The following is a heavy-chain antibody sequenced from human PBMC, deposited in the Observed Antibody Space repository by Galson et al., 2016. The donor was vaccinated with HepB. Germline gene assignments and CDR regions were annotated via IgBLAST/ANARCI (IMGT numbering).Heavy chain of an antibody. CDR3: AVWDTSLAHDY. J-gene: IGHJ4*02. V-gene: IGHV4-34*01. CDR2: LSHSGIT. Sequence: SETLSLTCAVYSGSLTTSYFHWFRQPPGKGLEWIGELSHSGITKYTPSLRSRVAVPEDVSKSQFSLRLSSVTAADTAVYYCAVWDTSLAHDYWGQGTLVTVSS. CDR1: SGSLTTSY. D-gene: IGHD3-16*01.